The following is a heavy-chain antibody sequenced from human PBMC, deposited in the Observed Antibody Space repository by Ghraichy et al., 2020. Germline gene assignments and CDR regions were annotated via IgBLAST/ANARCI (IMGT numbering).Heavy chain of an antibody. D-gene: IGHD2-21*01. V-gene: IGHV3-53*01. Sequence: GGSLRLSCVGSGFDVSINRMSWVRQAPGKGLEWVSAIYSGGTTDYADSVKGRFTFSRDNSKNTVYLQMNSLRVDNTAVYYCARDLWAFDIWGQGTLVTVSS. CDR1: GFDVSINR. J-gene: IGHJ3*02. CDR3: ARDLWAFDI. CDR2: IYSGGTT.